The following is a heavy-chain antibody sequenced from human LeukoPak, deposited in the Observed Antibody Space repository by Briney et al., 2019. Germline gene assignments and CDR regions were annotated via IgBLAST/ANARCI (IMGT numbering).Heavy chain of an antibody. D-gene: IGHD3-22*01. CDR2: IRSKANSYAT. CDR1: GFTFSGSA. CDR3: ILGLHYDSSGFPMDV. V-gene: IGHV3-73*01. Sequence: GGSLRLSCAASGFTFSGSAMHWVRQASGKGLEWVGRIRSKANSYATAYAASVKGRFTISRDDSKNTAYLQMNSLKTEDTAVYYCILGLHYDSSGFPMDVWGKGTTVTVSS. J-gene: IGHJ6*03.